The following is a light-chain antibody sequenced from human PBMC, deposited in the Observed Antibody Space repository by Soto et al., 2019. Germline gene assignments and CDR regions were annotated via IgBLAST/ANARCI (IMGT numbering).Light chain of an antibody. J-gene: IGKJ5*01. CDR1: QSVRSSY. Sequence: VLTQSPVTLSLSPGGRATLSCRASQSVRSSYLAWYQQKPGQAPRLLIYGVSNRATGIPNRFSGSGSGTDFTLTISRLEPEDFAVYYCQQYGSSPPSITFGQGTRLEIK. CDR2: GVS. CDR3: QQYGSSPPSIT. V-gene: IGKV3-20*01.